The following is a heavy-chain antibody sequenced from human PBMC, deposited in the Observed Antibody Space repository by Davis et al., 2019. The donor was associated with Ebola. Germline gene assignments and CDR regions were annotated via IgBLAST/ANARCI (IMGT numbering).Heavy chain of an antibody. V-gene: IGHV3-23*01. Sequence: GESLKISCAASGFTFSSYAMSWVRQAPGKGLEWVSGISGSGGSTYYADSVKGRFTISRDNSKNTLYLQMNSLRAEDTAVYYCANGGTAMVFSDYWGQGTLVTVSS. J-gene: IGHJ4*02. CDR2: ISGSGGST. CDR1: GFTFSSYA. D-gene: IGHD5-18*01. CDR3: ANGGTAMVFSDY.